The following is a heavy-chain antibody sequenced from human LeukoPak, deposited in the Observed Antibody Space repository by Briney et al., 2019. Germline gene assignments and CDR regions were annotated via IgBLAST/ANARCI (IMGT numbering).Heavy chain of an antibody. CDR2: IYYSGST. J-gene: IGHJ5*02. CDR1: GGSISSYY. V-gene: IGHV4-59*01. D-gene: IGHD4-17*01. CDR3: ARGVDYGDDNWFDP. Sequence: TTSETLSLTCTVSGGSISSYYWSWLRQPPGKGLEWIGYIYYSGSTNYNPSLKSRVTISVDTSKNQFSLKLSSVTAADTAVYYCARGVDYGDDNWFDPWGQGTLVTVSS.